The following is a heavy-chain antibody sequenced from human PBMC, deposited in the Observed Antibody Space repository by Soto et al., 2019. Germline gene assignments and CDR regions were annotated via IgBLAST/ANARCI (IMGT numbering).Heavy chain of an antibody. Sequence: GASVKVSCKASGYTFTSYDINWVRQATGQGLEWMGWMNPNSGNTGYAQKFQGRVTMTRNTSISTAYMELSSLRSEDTAVYYCARVRSSQSRESNWLDIWGHGTLGTVS. CDR3: ARVRSSQSRESNWLDI. CDR2: MNPNSGNT. J-gene: IGHJ5*01. V-gene: IGHV1-8*01. CDR1: GYTFTSYD.